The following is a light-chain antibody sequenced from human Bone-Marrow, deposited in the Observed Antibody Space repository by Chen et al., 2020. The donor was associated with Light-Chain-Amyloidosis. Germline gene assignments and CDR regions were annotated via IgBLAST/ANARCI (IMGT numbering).Light chain of an antibody. J-gene: IGLJ2*01. CDR1: SSNIGSNY. CDR2: RNN. V-gene: IGLV1-47*01. Sequence: QSVLTQPPSASGPPGQRVTISCSGTSSNIGSNYIYWYQQFPGTAPKLLIYRNNQRPSGVTDRFSGSNSGTSASLAISGLRPEDEADYYCSAWDDSLSAVVFGGGTKLTVL. CDR3: SAWDDSLSAVV.